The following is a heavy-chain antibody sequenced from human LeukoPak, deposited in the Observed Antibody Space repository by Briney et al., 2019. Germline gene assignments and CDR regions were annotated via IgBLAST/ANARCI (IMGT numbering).Heavy chain of an antibody. D-gene: IGHD6-13*01. CDR3: AREVAAAGSIDY. Sequence: PSETLSLTCAVYGGSFSGYYWSWIRQPPGKGLEWIGYIYYSGTTNYNPSLKSRVSMSVDTSKNQFSLKLSSVTAADTAVYYCAREVAAAGSIDYWGQGTLVTVSS. CDR2: IYYSGTT. V-gene: IGHV4-59*01. J-gene: IGHJ4*02. CDR1: GGSFSGYY.